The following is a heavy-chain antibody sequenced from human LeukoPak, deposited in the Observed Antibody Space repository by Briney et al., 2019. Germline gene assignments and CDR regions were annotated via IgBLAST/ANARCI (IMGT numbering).Heavy chain of an antibody. V-gene: IGHV1-2*02. CDR3: ATRYCSGGSCPNYYYYYINV. Sequence: ASVKVSCKASGYIFTGYYMHWVRQAPGQGLEWMGWINPNSGDTNYAQKFQGRVTMTRDTSISTAYMELSRLRSEDTAVYYCATRYCSGGSCPNYYYYYINVWGKGTTVTISS. CDR2: INPNSGDT. D-gene: IGHD2-15*01. CDR1: GYIFTGYY. J-gene: IGHJ6*03.